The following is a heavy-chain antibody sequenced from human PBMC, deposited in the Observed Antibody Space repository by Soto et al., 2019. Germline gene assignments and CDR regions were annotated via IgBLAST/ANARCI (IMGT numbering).Heavy chain of an antibody. CDR2: IKSKTDGGTT. D-gene: IGHD5-12*01. CDR1: GFTFSNAW. Sequence: GGSLRLSCAASGFTFSNAWMNWVRKAPGKGLEWVGRIKSKTDGGTTDYAAPVKGRFTISRDDSKNTLYLQMNSLKTEDTAVYYCTTPGGGYSGYDHFDYWGQGTLVTVSS. V-gene: IGHV3-15*07. CDR3: TTPGGGYSGYDHFDY. J-gene: IGHJ4*02.